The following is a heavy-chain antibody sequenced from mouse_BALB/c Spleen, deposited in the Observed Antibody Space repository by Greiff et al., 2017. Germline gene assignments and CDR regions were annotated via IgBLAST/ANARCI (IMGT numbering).Heavy chain of an antibody. J-gene: IGHJ3*01. CDR3: ARDQAGTSWFAY. CDR1: GFSLTSYG. D-gene: IGHD3-2*02. CDR2: IWAGGST. Sequence: VQRVESGPGLVAPSQSLSITCTVSGFSLTSYGVHWVRQPPGKGLEWLGVIWAGGSTNYNSALMSRLSISKDNSKSQVFLKMNSLQTDDTAMYYCARDQAGTSWFAYWGQGTLVTVSA. V-gene: IGHV2-9*02.